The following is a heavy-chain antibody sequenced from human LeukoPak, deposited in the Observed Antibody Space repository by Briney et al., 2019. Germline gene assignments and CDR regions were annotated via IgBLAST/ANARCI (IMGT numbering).Heavy chain of an antibody. CDR1: GFTFGSYS. CDR2: ISSSSSYI. J-gene: IGHJ3*02. Sequence: GWSLRLSCAASGFTFGSYSMNWVRQAPGKGLEWVSSISSSSSYIYYADSVKGRFTISRDNAKNSLYLQMNSLRAEDTAVYYCARGLPAAHDAFDIWGQGTMVTVSS. V-gene: IGHV3-21*01. CDR3: ARGLPAAHDAFDI. D-gene: IGHD2-2*01.